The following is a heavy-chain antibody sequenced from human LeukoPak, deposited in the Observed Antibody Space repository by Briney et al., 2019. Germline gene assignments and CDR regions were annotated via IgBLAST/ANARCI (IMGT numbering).Heavy chain of an antibody. V-gene: IGHV3-11*05. CDR2: ISGNTFYT. D-gene: IGHD2-2*01. CDR1: GFTFSDYY. Sequence: PGGSLRPSCEASGFTFSDYYISWVRQAPGKGLEWISYISGNTFYTNYADSVKGRFTISRDNAKNSLYLQMNSLRAEDTAVYYCAKDAECSSTRCYAQYYYYGMDVWGQGTTVTVSS. J-gene: IGHJ6*02. CDR3: AKDAECSSTRCYAQYYYYGMDV.